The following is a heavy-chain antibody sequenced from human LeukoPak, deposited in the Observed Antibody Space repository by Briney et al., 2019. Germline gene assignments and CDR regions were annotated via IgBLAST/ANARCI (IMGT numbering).Heavy chain of an antibody. D-gene: IGHD3-9*01. Sequence: GGSLRLSCAASGFTFTTYAMGWARQSAGKGLEWVSSISGGGGGTYYAEFVKGRFTISRENSKNTLYLQMNSLRAEDTAVYYCAKFYDILTGYFDHWGQGTLVTVSS. V-gene: IGHV3-23*01. J-gene: IGHJ4*02. CDR3: AKFYDILTGYFDH. CDR2: ISGGGGGT. CDR1: GFTFTTYA.